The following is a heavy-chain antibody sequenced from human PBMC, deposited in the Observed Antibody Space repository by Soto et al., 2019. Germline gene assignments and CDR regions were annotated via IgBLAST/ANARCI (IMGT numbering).Heavy chain of an antibody. CDR3: TRGRYSRGWREYYCVGLDV. J-gene: IGHJ6*02. V-gene: IGHV4-34*01. D-gene: IGHD6-19*01. Sequence: SETLSLTCAVHGGSFSSYSCDLIRQSPGRGRGWVGEVNHSGSTNYTPSLKSRVTLSVDTSKNQFSLRLTSVTAADTGIYYCTRGRYSRGWREYYCVGLDVWGQGTTVTVSS. CDR1: GGSFSSYS. CDR2: VNHSGST.